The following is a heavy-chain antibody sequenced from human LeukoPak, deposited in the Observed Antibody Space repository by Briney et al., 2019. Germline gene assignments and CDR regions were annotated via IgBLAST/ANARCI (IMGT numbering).Heavy chain of an antibody. CDR3: GAGYSASQVDF. D-gene: IGHD5-12*01. V-gene: IGHV3-74*01. Sequence: PGGSLRLSCAASGFTFSSYWMHWVRQAPGKGLVWVSRINSDGSSTSYADSVKGRFTISRDNAKNTLYLQMNSLRAEDTAVYYCGAGYSASQVDFWGQGTLVTVSS. CDR2: INSDGSST. CDR1: GFTFSSYW. J-gene: IGHJ4*02.